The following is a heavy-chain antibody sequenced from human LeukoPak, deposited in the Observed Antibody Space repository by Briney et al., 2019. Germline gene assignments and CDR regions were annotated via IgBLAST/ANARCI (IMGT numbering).Heavy chain of an antibody. D-gene: IGHD3-10*01. CDR2: ITSSNNYI. CDR3: AKFTLSPPYFGSGSYSAFDI. CDR1: GFTFSTYS. J-gene: IGHJ3*02. V-gene: IGHV3-21*01. Sequence: GGSLRLSCAGTGFTFSTYSMNWVRQAPGKGLEWVSSITSSNNYIYYADSMKGRFTISRDNAKNSLYLQMNSLRAEDTAVYYCAKFTLSPPYFGSGSYSAFDIWGQGTLVTVSS.